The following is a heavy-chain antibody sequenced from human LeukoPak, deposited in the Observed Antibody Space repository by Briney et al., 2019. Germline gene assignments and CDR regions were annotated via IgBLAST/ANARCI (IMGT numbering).Heavy chain of an antibody. J-gene: IGHJ4*02. D-gene: IGHD3-16*01. CDR1: GYTFTSYD. CDR2: ISAYNGNT. CDR3: ARARSVSDY. Sequence: ASVKVSCKASGYTFTSYDVNWVRQAPGQGLEWMGWISAYNGNTNYAQKLQGRVTMTTDTSTRIAYMELRSLRSDDTAVYFCARARSVSDYWGQGTLVTVSS. V-gene: IGHV1-18*01.